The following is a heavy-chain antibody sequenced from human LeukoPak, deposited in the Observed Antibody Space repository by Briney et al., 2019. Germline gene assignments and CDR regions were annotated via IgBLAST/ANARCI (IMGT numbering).Heavy chain of an antibody. V-gene: IGHV1-8*03. CDR3: ARRPIVVVPAAIKPPYYYYYMDV. Sequence: ASVKVSCKASGYTLTSYGISWVRQAPGQGLEWMGWMNPNSGNTGYAQKFQGRVTITRNTSISTAYMELSSLRSEDTAVYYCARRPIVVVPAAIKPPYYYYYMDVWGKGTTVTVSS. J-gene: IGHJ6*03. CDR1: GYTLTSYG. CDR2: MNPNSGNT. D-gene: IGHD2-2*01.